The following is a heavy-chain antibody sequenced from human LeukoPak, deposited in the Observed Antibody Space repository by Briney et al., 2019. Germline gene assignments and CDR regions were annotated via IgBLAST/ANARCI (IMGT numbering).Heavy chain of an antibody. J-gene: IGHJ4*02. CDR1: GGTFNSYA. V-gene: IGHV1-69*04. CDR2: IIPILDET. D-gene: IGHD4-17*01. CDR3: ASQTDYDYGESIDYFDY. Sequence: GASVKVSCKASGGTFNSYAVSWVRQAPGQGLEWMGRIIPILDETYYAQNFQGRVTITADKPTSTAYMELSSLRYEDTAVYYCASQTDYDYGESIDYFDYWGQGTLVTVSS.